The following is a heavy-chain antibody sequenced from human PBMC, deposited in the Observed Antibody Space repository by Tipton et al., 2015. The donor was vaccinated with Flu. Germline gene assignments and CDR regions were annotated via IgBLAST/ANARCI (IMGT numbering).Heavy chain of an antibody. J-gene: IGHJ4*02. CDR2: IYYSGST. CDR1: GVSISSYY. D-gene: IGHD3-16*01. Sequence: TLSLTCTVSGVSISSYYWSWIRQPPGKGLEWIGYIYYSGSTNYNPSLKSRVTISVDTSKNQFSLKLSSVTAADTAVYYCARSSSAYDYVWGGSYYFDFWGQGTLVTVSS. CDR3: ARSSSAYDYVWGGSYYFDF. V-gene: IGHV4-59*12.